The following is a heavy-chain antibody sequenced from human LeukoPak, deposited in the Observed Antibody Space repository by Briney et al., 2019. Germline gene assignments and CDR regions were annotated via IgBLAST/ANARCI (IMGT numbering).Heavy chain of an antibody. Sequence: ASVKVSCKASGYTFTGYYMHWVRQAPGQGLEWMGWINPNSGGTNYAQKFQGRVTMTRDTSISTAYMELSRLRSDDTAVYYCARLDFWSDYYEDYWGQGTLVTVSS. D-gene: IGHD3-3*01. CDR2: INPNSGGT. J-gene: IGHJ4*02. CDR3: ARLDFWSDYYEDY. V-gene: IGHV1-2*02. CDR1: GYTFTGYY.